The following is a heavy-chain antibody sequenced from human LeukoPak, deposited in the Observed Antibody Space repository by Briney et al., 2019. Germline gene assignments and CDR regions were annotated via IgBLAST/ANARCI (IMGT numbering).Heavy chain of an antibody. J-gene: IGHJ6*03. CDR1: GGTFSSYA. D-gene: IGHD4-17*01. CDR2: IIPIFGTA. Sequence: VASVKVSCKASGGTFSSYAVSWVRQAPGQGLEWMGGIIPIFGTANYTQKFQGRVTITTDESTSTAYMELSSLRSEDTAVYYCARSYGDYYYYYMDVWGKGTTVTVSS. V-gene: IGHV1-69*05. CDR3: ARSYGDYYYYYMDV.